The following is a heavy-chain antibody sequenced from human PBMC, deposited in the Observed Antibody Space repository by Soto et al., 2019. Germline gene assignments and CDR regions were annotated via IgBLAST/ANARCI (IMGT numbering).Heavy chain of an antibody. Sequence: SETLSLTCSVSGGSISSIDYFWSWIRQPPGKGLEWIGFIYHTGTTYYNPSLRSRVTISIETSKSQFSMKLNSVTAADTAVYYCARVMAAMQNWLDPWGQGTLVTVSS. CDR2: IYHTGTT. CDR3: ARVMAAMQNWLDP. J-gene: IGHJ5*02. CDR1: GGSISSIDYF. V-gene: IGHV4-30-4*01. D-gene: IGHD2-2*01.